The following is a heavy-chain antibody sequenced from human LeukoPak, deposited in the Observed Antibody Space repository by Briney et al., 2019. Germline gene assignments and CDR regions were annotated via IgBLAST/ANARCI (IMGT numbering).Heavy chain of an antibody. D-gene: IGHD3-16*01. CDR2: ISNGGGST. Sequence: GGSLRLSCAASGFTFSSYAMSWVRQAPGKGLEWVSSISNGGGSTYYAGSVKGRFTISRDNSKNTLYLQMNSLRAEDTAVYYCAKDAQPRSRWFDPWGQGTLVTVSS. CDR3: AKDAQPRSRWFDP. V-gene: IGHV3-23*01. J-gene: IGHJ5*02. CDR1: GFTFSSYA.